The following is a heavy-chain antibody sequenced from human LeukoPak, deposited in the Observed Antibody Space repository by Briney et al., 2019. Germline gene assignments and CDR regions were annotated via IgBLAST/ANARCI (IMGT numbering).Heavy chain of an antibody. J-gene: IGHJ3*02. V-gene: IGHV3-30-3*01. CDR1: GFTFSSYA. Sequence: GGSLRLSCAASGFTFSSYAMHWVRQAPGKGLEWVAVISYDGSNKYYADSVKGRFTISRDNSKNTLYLQMNSLRAEDTAVYYCALIVPAAVDAFDIWGQGTMVTVSS. D-gene: IGHD2-2*01. CDR2: ISYDGSNK. CDR3: ALIVPAAVDAFDI.